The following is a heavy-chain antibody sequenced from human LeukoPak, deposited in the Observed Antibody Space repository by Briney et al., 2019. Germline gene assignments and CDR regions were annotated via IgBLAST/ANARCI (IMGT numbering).Heavy chain of an antibody. Sequence: ASVKVSCKASGYTFTSYGISWVRQAPGQGLEWMGWISAYNGNTNYAQKLQGRDTMTTDTSTSTAYMELRSLRSDDTAVYYCAKTGGSYYYYYYGMDVWGQGTTVTVSS. V-gene: IGHV1-18*01. CDR3: AKTGGSYYYYYYGMDV. D-gene: IGHD1-26*01. CDR1: GYTFTSYG. J-gene: IGHJ6*02. CDR2: ISAYNGNT.